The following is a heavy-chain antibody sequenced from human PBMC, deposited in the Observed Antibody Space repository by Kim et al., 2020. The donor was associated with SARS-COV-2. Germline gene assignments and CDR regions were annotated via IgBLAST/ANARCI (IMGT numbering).Heavy chain of an antibody. CDR2: IKSKTDGGTT. V-gene: IGHV3-15*01. CDR1: GFTFSNAW. D-gene: IGHD3-9*01. Sequence: GGSLRLSCAASGFTFSNAWMSWVRQAPGKGLEWVGRIKSKTDGGTTDYAAPVKGRFTISRDDSKNTLYLQMNSLKTEDTAVYYCTTDLYDILTGYHYYYYGMDVWGQGTTVTVSS. J-gene: IGHJ6*02. CDR3: TTDLYDILTGYHYYYYGMDV.